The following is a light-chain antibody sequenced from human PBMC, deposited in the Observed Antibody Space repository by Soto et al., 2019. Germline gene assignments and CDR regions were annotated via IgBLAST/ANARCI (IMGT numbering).Light chain of an antibody. CDR2: LTS. J-gene: IGKJ1*01. V-gene: IGKV2-28*01. CDR1: QSLLHSNRYNS. CDR3: MQSRQTPWT. Sequence: DIVMTQSPLSLPVTPGEPASISCRSSQSLLHSNRYNSLDWYVQKPGRSPQLLIYLTSNCASEVPDRFRGSGSGRHFTLAMSSVEAEDVGVYYCMQSRQTPWTFCHGTKVAIK.